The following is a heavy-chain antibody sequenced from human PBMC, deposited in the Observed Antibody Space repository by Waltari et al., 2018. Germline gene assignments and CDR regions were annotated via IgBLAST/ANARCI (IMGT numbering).Heavy chain of an antibody. D-gene: IGHD1-26*01. CDR2: ISWNSGSI. Sequence: EVQLVESGGGLVQPGRSLRLSCAASGFTFDDYAMHWVRQAPGKGLEWVSGISWNSGSIGYADSVKGRFTISRDNAKNSLYLQMNSLRAEDTALYYCAKNTYGGIVGVGNAFDIWGQGTMVTVSS. V-gene: IGHV3-9*01. CDR1: GFTFDDYA. CDR3: AKNTYGGIVGVGNAFDI. J-gene: IGHJ3*02.